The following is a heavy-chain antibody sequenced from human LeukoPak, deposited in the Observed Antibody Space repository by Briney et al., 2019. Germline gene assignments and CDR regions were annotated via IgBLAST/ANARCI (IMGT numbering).Heavy chain of an antibody. D-gene: IGHD3-10*01. Sequence: GGSLRLSCAASGFTFSSYAMHWVRQAPGKGLEWVAVISYDGSNKYYADSVKGRFAISRDDSKNTLHLQMNSLRAEDTAMYYCTRAHGRITRDAYLDYWGQGTLVTVSS. CDR2: ISYDGSNK. J-gene: IGHJ4*02. CDR3: TRAHGRITRDAYLDY. CDR1: GFTFSSYA. V-gene: IGHV3-30*09.